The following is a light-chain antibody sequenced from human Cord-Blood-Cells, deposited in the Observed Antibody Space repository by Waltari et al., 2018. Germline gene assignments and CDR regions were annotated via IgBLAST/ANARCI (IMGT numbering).Light chain of an antibody. J-gene: IGLJ2*01. CDR3: AAWDDSLNGVV. Sequence: QSVLTQPPSVSEAPRQRVTISCSGSRSNIGNNAVNWYQPLPGKAPKLLIYYDDLLPSGVSDRFSGSKSGTSASLAISGLQSEDEADYYCAAWDDSLNGVVFGGGTKLTVL. CDR2: YDD. CDR1: RSNIGNNA. V-gene: IGLV1-36*01.